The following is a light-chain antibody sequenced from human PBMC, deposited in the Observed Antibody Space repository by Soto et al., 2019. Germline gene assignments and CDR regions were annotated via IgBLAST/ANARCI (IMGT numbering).Light chain of an antibody. V-gene: IGLV2-8*01. CDR3: SSYAGSNNWV. J-gene: IGLJ3*02. CDR2: EVS. Sequence: QSALTQPPSASGSPGQSVTISCTGTSSDVGDYNYVFWYQQHPGKAPKLMIYEVSKRPSGVPDRFSGSKSGNTASLTVSGLQDEDEADYYCSSYAGSNNWVFGGGTKLTVL. CDR1: SSDVGDYNY.